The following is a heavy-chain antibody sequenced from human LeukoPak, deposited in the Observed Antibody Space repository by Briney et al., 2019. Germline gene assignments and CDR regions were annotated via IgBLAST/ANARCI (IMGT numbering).Heavy chain of an antibody. CDR2: ITNSGYTM. CDR1: GFTFDDYF. D-gene: IGHD6-13*01. CDR3: ARSRARIAAAVYYFDY. V-gene: IGHV3-11*01. Sequence: GGSLRLSCAAAGFTFDDYFMGWVRQAPGQGLEWVSYITNSGYTMYYADSVRGRFTISMDNTKNSLYLHMSGLRAEDTAVYYCARSRARIAAAVYYFDYWGQGTPVTVS. J-gene: IGHJ4*02.